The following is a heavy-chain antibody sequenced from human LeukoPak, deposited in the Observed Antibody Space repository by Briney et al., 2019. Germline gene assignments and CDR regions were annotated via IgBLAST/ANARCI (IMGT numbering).Heavy chain of an antibody. Sequence: SSETLSLTCTVSGGSISSYYWSWIRQPPGKGLEWIGYIYYTGSTTYNPSLKSRVTISVDTSKKHFSLRLNSVTAADTAIYYCARRRGDYGSGELDIWGQGTMVTVSS. V-gene: IGHV4-59*08. CDR2: IYYTGST. D-gene: IGHD3-10*01. CDR3: ARRRGDYGSGELDI. CDR1: GGSISSYY. J-gene: IGHJ3*02.